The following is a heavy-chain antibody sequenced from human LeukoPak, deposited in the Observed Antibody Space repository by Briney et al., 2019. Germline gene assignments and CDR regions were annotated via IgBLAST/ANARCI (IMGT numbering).Heavy chain of an antibody. CDR3: ARDSAPPIDY. V-gene: IGHV4-30-2*01. CDR2: IYHSGST. CDR1: GGSISSGGYY. Sequence: PSETLSLTCTVSGGSISSGGYYWSWIRQPPGKGLEWIGYIYHSGSTCYNPSLKSRVTISVDRSKNQFSLKLSSVTAADTAVYYCARDSAPPIDYWGQGTLVTVSS. J-gene: IGHJ4*02.